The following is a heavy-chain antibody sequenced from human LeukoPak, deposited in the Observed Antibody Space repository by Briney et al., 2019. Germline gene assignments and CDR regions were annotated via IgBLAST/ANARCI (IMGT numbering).Heavy chain of an antibody. CDR3: ARDRKGDGYNFDY. CDR1: GGSISSYY. V-gene: IGHV4-59*01. D-gene: IGHD5-24*01. CDR2: IYCSGST. J-gene: IGHJ4*02. Sequence: PSETLSLTCTVSGGSISSYYWSWIRQPPGKGLEWIGYIYCSGSTNYNPSLKSRVTISVDTSKNQFSLKLSSVTAADTAVYYCARDRKGDGYNFDYWGQGTLVTVSS.